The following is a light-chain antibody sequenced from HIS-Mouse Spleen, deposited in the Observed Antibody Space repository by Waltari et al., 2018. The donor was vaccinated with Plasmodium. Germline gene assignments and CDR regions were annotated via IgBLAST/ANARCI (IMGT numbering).Light chain of an antibody. CDR1: ALPKQY. Sequence: SYELTQPPSVSVSPGQTARITCPGAALPKQYAYLYQQKSGQAPVLVIYEDSKRPPGIPERFSGSSSGTMATLTISGAQVEDEADYYCYSTDSSGNHRVFGGGTKLTVL. V-gene: IGLV3-10*01. CDR3: YSTDSSGNHRV. CDR2: EDS. J-gene: IGLJ3*02.